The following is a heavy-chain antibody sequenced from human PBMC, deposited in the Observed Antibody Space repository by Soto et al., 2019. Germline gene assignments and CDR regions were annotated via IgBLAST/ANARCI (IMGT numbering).Heavy chain of an antibody. J-gene: IGHJ6*03. CDR2: IYPGDSDT. Sequence: PGESLKISCKGSGYSFTSYWIGWGRQIPGKGLEWMGIIYPGDSDTRYSPSFQGQVTISADKSLSTAYLQWSSLKASDTAMYYCARGRLSGPSYMDVWGKGTTVTVSS. V-gene: IGHV5-51*01. CDR1: GYSFTSYW. D-gene: IGHD6-25*01. CDR3: ARGRLSGPSYMDV.